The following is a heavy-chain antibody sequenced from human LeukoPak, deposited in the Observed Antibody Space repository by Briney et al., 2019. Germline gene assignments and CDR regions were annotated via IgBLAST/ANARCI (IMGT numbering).Heavy chain of an antibody. CDR2: IYYSGST. J-gene: IGHJ4*02. D-gene: IGHD4-17*01. Sequence: SETLSLTCTVSGGSISSSSYYWGWIRQPPGKGLEWIGSIYYSGSTYYNPSLKSRVTISVDTSKNQFSLKLSSVTAADTAVYYCARDAPYGDCFDYWGQGTLVTVSS. V-gene: IGHV4-39*07. CDR1: GGSISSSSYY. CDR3: ARDAPYGDCFDY.